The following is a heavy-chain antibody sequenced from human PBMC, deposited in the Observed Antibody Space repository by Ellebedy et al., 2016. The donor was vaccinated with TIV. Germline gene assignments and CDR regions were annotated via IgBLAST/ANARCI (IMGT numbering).Heavy chain of an antibody. J-gene: IGHJ4*02. V-gene: IGHV3-7*01. CDR2: IKQDGSEK. Sequence: GESLKISCAASGFTFSSYWMSWVRQAPGKGLEWVANIKQDGSEKYYVDSVKGRFTISRDNAKNSLYLQMNSLRAEDTAVYYCAVDETYSSSHNDWGQGTLVTVSS. CDR3: AVDETYSSSHND. CDR1: GFTFSSYW. D-gene: IGHD6-13*01.